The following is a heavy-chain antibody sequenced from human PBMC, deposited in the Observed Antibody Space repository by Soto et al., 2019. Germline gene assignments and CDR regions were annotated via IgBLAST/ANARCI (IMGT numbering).Heavy chain of an antibody. Sequence: GGSLRLSCAASGFTFSDYYMSWIRQAPGKGLEWVSYISSSGSTIYYADSVKGGFTISRDNAKNSLYLQMNSLRAEDTAVYYCARAVGGGFHGDYKLWFDYWGQGTLVTVSS. D-gene: IGHD4-17*01. V-gene: IGHV3-11*01. CDR1: GFTFSDYY. CDR3: ARAVGGGFHGDYKLWFDY. J-gene: IGHJ4*02. CDR2: ISSSGSTI.